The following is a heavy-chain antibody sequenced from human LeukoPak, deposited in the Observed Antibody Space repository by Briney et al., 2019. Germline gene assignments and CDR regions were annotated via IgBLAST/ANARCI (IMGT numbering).Heavy chain of an antibody. V-gene: IGHV4-39*01. D-gene: IGHD4-23*01. Sequence: PSETLSLTCTASGGSISGSRYYWGWIRQPPGKGLEWIAIIDYSGSTYYNPSLRSRVTISVDTSKNQCSLNLSSVTAADTAVYYCARGGTAVIAPYAFDIWGQGTMVTVSS. CDR2: IDYSGST. CDR3: ARGGTAVIAPYAFDI. CDR1: GGSISGSRYY. J-gene: IGHJ3*02.